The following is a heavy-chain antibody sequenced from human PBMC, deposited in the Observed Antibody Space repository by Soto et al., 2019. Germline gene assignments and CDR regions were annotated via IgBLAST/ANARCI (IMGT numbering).Heavy chain of an antibody. CDR1: GGTFSSYT. CDR2: IIPILGIA. J-gene: IGHJ4*02. V-gene: IGHV1-69*02. D-gene: IGHD6-6*01. CDR3: ASISRVHRYSSSSGDY. Sequence: QVQLVKSGAEVKKPGASVKVSCKASGGTFSSYTISWVRQAPGQGLEWMGRIIPILGIANYAQKFQGRVTMTADKSTSTAYMERSSLRSEDTDVYYCASISRVHRYSSSSGDYWGKGTLVTVSS.